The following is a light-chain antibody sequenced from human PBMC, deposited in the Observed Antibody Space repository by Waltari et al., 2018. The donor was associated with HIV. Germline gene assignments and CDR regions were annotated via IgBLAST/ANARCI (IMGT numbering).Light chain of an antibody. CDR3: QQNYIAPRT. J-gene: IGKJ4*01. Sequence: DLQMTQSPSSLSAFVGDRVNITCRASQNISSYLSWYQQKPGKAPKNHIYVASRLQGGVPSRFSGSGSGTDFTLTISTLQPEDFATYYCQQNYIAPRTFGGGTKVEIK. CDR2: VAS. CDR1: QNISSY. V-gene: IGKV1-39*01.